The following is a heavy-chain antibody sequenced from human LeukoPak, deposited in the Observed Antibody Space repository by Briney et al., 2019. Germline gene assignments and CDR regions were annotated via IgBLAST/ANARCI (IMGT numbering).Heavy chain of an antibody. CDR1: GGSFSAYY. D-gene: IGHD2-21*02. Sequence: TSETLSLTCAVYGGSFSAYYWSWIRQPPGKGLGWIGEINHSGSTDYNPSLKSRVTISVDTSKNQFSLKLSSVTAADTAVYYCARGGFYCGGDCYFDYWGQGTLVTVSS. CDR3: ARGGFYCGGDCYFDY. J-gene: IGHJ4*02. V-gene: IGHV4-34*01. CDR2: INHSGST.